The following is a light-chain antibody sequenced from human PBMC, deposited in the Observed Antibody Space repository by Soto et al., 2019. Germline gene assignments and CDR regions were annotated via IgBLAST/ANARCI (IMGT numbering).Light chain of an antibody. CDR1: QSVSSSY. J-gene: IGKJ1*01. V-gene: IGKV3-20*01. CDR3: QQYGSSSWT. Sequence: EIVLTQSLGPLFLSPGERATLSCRASQSVSSSYLAWYQQKFGQAPRLLIYGASSRATGIPDRFSGSGSGTDFTLTISRLEPEDFAVYYCQQYGSSSWTFGQGTKVEIK. CDR2: GAS.